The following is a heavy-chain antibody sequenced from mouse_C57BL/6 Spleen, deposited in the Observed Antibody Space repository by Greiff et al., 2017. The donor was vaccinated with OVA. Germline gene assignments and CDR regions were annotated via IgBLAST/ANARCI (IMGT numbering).Heavy chain of an antibody. V-gene: IGHV1-22*01. CDR3: ARGIYYGNSAWFAY. Sequence: VQLQQSGPELVKPGASVKMSCKASGYTFTDYNMHWVKQSHGKSLEWIGYINPNNGGTSYNQKFKGKATLTVNKSSSTAYMELRSLTSEDSAVYYCARGIYYGNSAWFAYWGQGTLVTVSA. J-gene: IGHJ3*01. CDR1: GYTFTDYN. CDR2: INPNNGGT. D-gene: IGHD2-1*01.